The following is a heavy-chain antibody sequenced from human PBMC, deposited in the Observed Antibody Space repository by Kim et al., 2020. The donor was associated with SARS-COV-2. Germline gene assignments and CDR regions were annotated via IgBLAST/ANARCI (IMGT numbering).Heavy chain of an antibody. J-gene: IGHJ6*02. CDR1: GYTFTSYA. Sequence: ASVKVSCKASGYTFTSYAMNWVRQAPGQGLEWMGWINTNTGNPTYAQGLTGRFVFSLDTSVSTAYLQISSLKAEDTAVYYCARVEVAVAGDYFYYYGMDVWGQGTTVTVFS. CDR3: ARVEVAVAGDYFYYYGMDV. V-gene: IGHV7-4-1*02. CDR2: INTNTGNP. D-gene: IGHD6-19*01.